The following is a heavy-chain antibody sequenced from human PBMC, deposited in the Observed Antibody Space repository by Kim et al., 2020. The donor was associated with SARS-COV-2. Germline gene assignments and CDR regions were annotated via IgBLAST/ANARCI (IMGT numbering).Heavy chain of an antibody. J-gene: IGHJ3*02. CDR2: IRSKANSYAT. CDR1: GFTFSGSA. D-gene: IGHD1-26*01. CDR3: TRLYSGSYFRPGIQAGDAFDI. Sequence: GGSLRLSCAASGFTFSGSAMHWVRQASGKGLEWVGRIRSKANSYATAYAASVKGRFTISRDDSKNTAYLQMNSLKTEDTAVYYCTRLYSGSYFRPGIQAGDAFDIWGQGTMVTVSS. V-gene: IGHV3-73*01.